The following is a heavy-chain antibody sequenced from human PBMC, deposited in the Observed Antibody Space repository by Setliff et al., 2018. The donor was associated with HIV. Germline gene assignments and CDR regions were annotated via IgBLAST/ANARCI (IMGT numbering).Heavy chain of an antibody. D-gene: IGHD3-3*01. Sequence: SETLSLTCTVSGVSIRGYYWRWIRQPPGKGLEWIGYIYTSGSTSYNPSLKSRVTISVDTSKNQFSLKLSSVTAADTAVYYCARGSGCNAPMGWGQGTLVTVSS. CDR3: ARGSGCNAPMG. V-gene: IGHV4-4*08. J-gene: IGHJ4*02. CDR2: IYTSGST. CDR1: GVSIRGYY.